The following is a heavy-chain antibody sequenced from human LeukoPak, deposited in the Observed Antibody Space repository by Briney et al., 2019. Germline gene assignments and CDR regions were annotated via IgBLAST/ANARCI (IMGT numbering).Heavy chain of an antibody. D-gene: IGHD3-22*01. V-gene: IGHV1-69*01. CDR2: IIPIFGTA. J-gene: IGHJ3*02. Sequence: SSVKVSCKASGGTFSSYAISWVRQAPGQGLEWMGGIIPIFGTANYAQKFQGRVTITADESTSTAYMELSSLRSEDTAVYYCATPGLYYYDSSGRYAFDIWGQGTMVTVSS. CDR3: ATPGLYYYDSSGRYAFDI. CDR1: GGTFSSYA.